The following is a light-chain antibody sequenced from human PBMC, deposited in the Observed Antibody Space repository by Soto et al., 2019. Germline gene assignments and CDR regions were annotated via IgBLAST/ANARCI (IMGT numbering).Light chain of an antibody. Sequence: DIQMTQSPSSLSASVGDRVAITCQASQDIRKYLNWYQQKPGKAPKLLIYDASNLETGVPSRFSGSGSGTDYTFTISSLQPEDIATYYCQQYDNLPWTFGQGTKVEIK. CDR2: DAS. CDR3: QQYDNLPWT. J-gene: IGKJ1*01. CDR1: QDIRKY. V-gene: IGKV1-33*01.